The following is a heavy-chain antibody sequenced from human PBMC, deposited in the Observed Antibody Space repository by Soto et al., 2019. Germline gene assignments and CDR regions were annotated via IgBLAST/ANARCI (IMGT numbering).Heavy chain of an antibody. CDR3: ANALVRAADGHVGWFDP. J-gene: IGHJ5*02. D-gene: IGHD1-26*01. Sequence: EVQLLESGGGLVQPGGSLRLSCAASGFTFSSYAMSWVRQAPGKGLEWVSAISGSGGSTYYADSVKGRFTISRDNSKNTLYLQMNSLRAEDTAVYYCANALVRAADGHVGWFDPWGQGTLVTFSS. V-gene: IGHV3-23*01. CDR2: ISGSGGST. CDR1: GFTFSSYA.